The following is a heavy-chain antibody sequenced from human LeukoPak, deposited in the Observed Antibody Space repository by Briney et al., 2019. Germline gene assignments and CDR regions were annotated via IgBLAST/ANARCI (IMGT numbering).Heavy chain of an antibody. CDR3: ARDGPPMVRGVITAFDI. D-gene: IGHD3-10*01. V-gene: IGHV1-18*04. Sequence: ASVKVSCKASGYTFTSYGISWVRRAPGQGLEWMGWISAYNGITNYAQKLQGRVTMTTDTSTSTAYMELRSLRSDDTAVYYCARDGPPMVRGVITAFDIWGQGTMVTVSS. CDR2: ISAYNGIT. J-gene: IGHJ3*02. CDR1: GYTFTSYG.